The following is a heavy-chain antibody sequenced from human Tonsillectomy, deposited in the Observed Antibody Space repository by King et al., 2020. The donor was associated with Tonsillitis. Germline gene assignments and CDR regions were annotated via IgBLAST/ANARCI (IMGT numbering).Heavy chain of an antibody. D-gene: IGHD6-13*01. V-gene: IGHV3-7*03. Sequence: VQLVESGGGLVQPGGSLRLSCAASGFTCSSYWMSWVRQAPGKGLEWVANIKQDGREKYYVDSVKGRFTISRDNAKNSLDLQMNSLRGGDTAVYYCARAIAAAGNFDYWGQGTLVTVSS. J-gene: IGHJ4*02. CDR2: IKQDGREK. CDR3: ARAIAAAGNFDY. CDR1: GFTCSSYW.